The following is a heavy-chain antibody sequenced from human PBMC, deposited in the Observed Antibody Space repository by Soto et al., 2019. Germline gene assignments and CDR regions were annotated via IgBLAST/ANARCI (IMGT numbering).Heavy chain of an antibody. D-gene: IGHD4-17*01. V-gene: IGHV3-21*01. CDR1: GFTFSSST. Sequence: GSLRLSCAASGFTFSSSTMSWVRQAPGKGLEWVSSISSDSVWIYYAASVKGRFTISRDNAKNSLFLQMSSLRAEDTAVYYCASGSYGDYSDWGQGTLVTV. J-gene: IGHJ4*02. CDR3: ASGSYGDYSD. CDR2: ISSDSVWI.